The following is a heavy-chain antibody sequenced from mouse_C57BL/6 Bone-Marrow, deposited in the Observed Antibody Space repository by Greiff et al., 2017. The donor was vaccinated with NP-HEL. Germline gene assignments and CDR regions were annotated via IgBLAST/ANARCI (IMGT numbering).Heavy chain of an antibody. Sequence: QVQLQQSGAELVRPGASVTLSCKASGYTFTDYEMHWVKQTPVHGLEWIGAIDPETGGTAYNQKFKGKAILTADKSFSTAYMQLSSLTSEDSAVYYCARWGYVSYWYFDVWGTGTTVTVSS. D-gene: IGHD2-2*01. CDR1: GYTFTDYE. V-gene: IGHV1-15*01. CDR3: ARWGYVSYWYFDV. CDR2: IDPETGGT. J-gene: IGHJ1*03.